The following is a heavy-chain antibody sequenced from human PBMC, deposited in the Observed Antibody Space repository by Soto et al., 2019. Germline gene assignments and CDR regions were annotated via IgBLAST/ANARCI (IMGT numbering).Heavy chain of an antibody. CDR3: ARVGDGYNYWFDP. Sequence: GESLKISCAASGFTFSDYYMSWIRQAPGKGLEWVSYISSSSSYTNYADSVKGRFTISRDNAKNSLYLQMNSLRAEDTAVYYCARVGDGYNYWFDPWGQGTLVTVSS. CDR2: ISSSSSYT. J-gene: IGHJ5*02. V-gene: IGHV3-11*06. D-gene: IGHD5-12*01. CDR1: GFTFSDYY.